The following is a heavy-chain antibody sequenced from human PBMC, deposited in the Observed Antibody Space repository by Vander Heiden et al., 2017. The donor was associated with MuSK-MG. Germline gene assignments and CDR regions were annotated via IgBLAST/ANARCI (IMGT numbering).Heavy chain of an antibody. V-gene: IGHV1-2*02. Sequence: QVQPVQSGPEVQKPGTSVKVSCKASGYTFTDEHIHWFRQAPGQGLEWLEWINPDRGSTKYAQKFQGRVTMTRDTPINTAYMDLTSLRSDDTAVYFCARRHRFCRDDTCYTFDYWGQGALVTVSS. CDR2: INPDRGST. CDR3: ARRHRFCRDDTCYTFDY. J-gene: IGHJ4*02. CDR1: GYTFTDEH. D-gene: IGHD2-2*02.